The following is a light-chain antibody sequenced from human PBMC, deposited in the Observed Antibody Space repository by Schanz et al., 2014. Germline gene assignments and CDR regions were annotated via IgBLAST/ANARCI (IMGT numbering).Light chain of an antibody. J-gene: IGKJ1*01. CDR2: RAS. CDR1: QSISSY. V-gene: IGKV1-5*03. CDR3: QQYDNYSRT. Sequence: DIQMTQSPSTLSASVGDRVTITCRASQSISSYLAWYQQKSGKAPKLLIYRASSLESGVPSRFSGSGSGTEFTLTISSLQPDDFATYYCQQYDNYSRTFGQGTKVEIK.